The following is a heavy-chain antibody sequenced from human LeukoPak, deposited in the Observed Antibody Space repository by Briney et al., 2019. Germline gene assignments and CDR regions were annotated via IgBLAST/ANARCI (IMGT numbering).Heavy chain of an antibody. CDR3: ARVVVPALDAFDI. CDR1: GYTFTNYY. V-gene: IGHV1-46*01. Sequence: ASVKVSCKASGYTFTNYYMHWVRQAPGQGLEWMGIINPSGGATSYAQKFQGRVTMTRDTSTSTVYMELSSLRSEDTAVYYCARVVVPALDAFDIWGQGTMVTVSS. D-gene: IGHD2-2*01. CDR2: INPSGGAT. J-gene: IGHJ3*02.